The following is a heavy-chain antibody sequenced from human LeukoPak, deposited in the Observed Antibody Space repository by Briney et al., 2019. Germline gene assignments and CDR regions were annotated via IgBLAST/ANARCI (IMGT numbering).Heavy chain of an antibody. V-gene: IGHV3-15*01. D-gene: IGHD3-22*01. CDR1: GFTFSNAW. CDR3: TTAFGYDSSGYWYY. CDR2: IKSKSDGGTT. J-gene: IGHJ4*02. Sequence: GGSLRLSSAASGFTFSNAWMSWVRQAPGKGLEWVGRIKSKSDGGTTDYAAPVKGRFTISRDDSKNTLYLQMNSLKTEDTAVYYCTTAFGYDSSGYWYYWGQGTLVTVSS.